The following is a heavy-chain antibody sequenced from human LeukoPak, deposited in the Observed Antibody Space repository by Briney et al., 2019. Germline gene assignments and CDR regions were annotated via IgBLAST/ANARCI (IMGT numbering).Heavy chain of an antibody. Sequence: GGSLRLSCAASGFTFSSYSVNWVRQAPGKGLEWVSSISSSSSYIYYADSVKGRFTISRDNDKNSLYLQMNSLRAEDTAVYYCARDGAVPAAMGYYFDYWGQGTLVTVSS. D-gene: IGHD2-2*01. CDR3: ARDGAVPAAMGYYFDY. V-gene: IGHV3-21*01. CDR1: GFTFSSYS. J-gene: IGHJ4*02. CDR2: ISSSSSYI.